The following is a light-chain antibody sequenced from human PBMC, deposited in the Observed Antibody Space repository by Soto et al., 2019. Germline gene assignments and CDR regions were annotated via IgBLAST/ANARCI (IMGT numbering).Light chain of an antibody. CDR1: QSLEHSAGNTS. V-gene: IGKV2-24*01. CDR2: KVS. J-gene: IGKJ1*01. CDR3: TQGTQFPWT. Sequence: DFVMTQTPLSSPVTLGQPAPISFRSSQSLEHSAGNTSVSWLQYRPGQPPSLLIYKVSNRFSGDQDRFSGSGAGTDYTLKIRRVDAEDVGVYYCTQGTQFPWTFGQGTKVEI.